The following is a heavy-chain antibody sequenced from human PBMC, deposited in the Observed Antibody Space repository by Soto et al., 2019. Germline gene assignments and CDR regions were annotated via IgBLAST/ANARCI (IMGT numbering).Heavy chain of an antibody. CDR3: ANSVTVFGVVITNYYYYGMDV. Sequence: EVQPLESGGGLVQPGGSLRLSCAASGFTFSSYAMSWVRQAPGKGLEWVSAISGSGGSTYYADSVKGRFTISRDNSKNTLYLQMNSLRAEDTAVYYCANSVTVFGVVITNYYYYGMDVWGQGTTVTVSS. CDR2: ISGSGGST. CDR1: GFTFSSYA. J-gene: IGHJ6*02. V-gene: IGHV3-23*01. D-gene: IGHD3-3*01.